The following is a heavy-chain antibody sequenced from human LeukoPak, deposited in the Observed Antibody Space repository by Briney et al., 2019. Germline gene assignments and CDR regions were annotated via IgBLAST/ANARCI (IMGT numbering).Heavy chain of an antibody. D-gene: IGHD3-22*01. CDR3: ANSGIVVVIPVFDY. J-gene: IGHJ4*02. CDR1: GFTFSNYW. CDR2: IKTDGSEK. Sequence: GGSLRLSCEGPGFTFSNYWMGWVRQAPGKGLQWVANIKTDGSEKYYVDSVKGRFTISRDNSKNTLYLQMNSLRAEDTAVYYCANSGIVVVIPVFDYWGQGTLVTVSS. V-gene: IGHV3-7*03.